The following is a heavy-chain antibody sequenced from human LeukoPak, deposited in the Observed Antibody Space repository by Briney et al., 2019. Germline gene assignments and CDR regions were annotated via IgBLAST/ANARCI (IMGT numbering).Heavy chain of an antibody. V-gene: IGHV3-48*01. CDR1: GFTFSDYS. CDR3: VVFGDSNH. Sequence: GGSLRLSCAASGFTFSDYSMSWVRQTPGKGLEWVSYISSGSGTIYYADSVKGRFTISRDNSKNTLYLQMNSLRAEDTAVYYCVVFGDSNHWGQGTQVTVSS. CDR2: ISSGSGTI. J-gene: IGHJ4*02. D-gene: IGHD4-17*01.